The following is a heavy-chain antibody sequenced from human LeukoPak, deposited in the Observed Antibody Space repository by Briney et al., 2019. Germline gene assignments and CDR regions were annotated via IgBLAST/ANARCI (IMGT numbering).Heavy chain of an antibody. J-gene: IGHJ4*02. CDR1: GFIFNDFW. CDR2: ISSDGSTT. V-gene: IGHV3-74*01. Sequence: GGSLRLSCAASGFIFNDFWMHWLRQVPGKGPVWVSRISSDGSTTYYADSVKGRLTISRDNAKNTLYLQMSSLRVEDTAVYYCGTAQYWGQGTLLTVSS. CDR3: GTAQY.